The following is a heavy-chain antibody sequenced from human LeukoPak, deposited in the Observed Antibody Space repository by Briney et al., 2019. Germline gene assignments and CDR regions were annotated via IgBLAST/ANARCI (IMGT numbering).Heavy chain of an antibody. CDR1: GGSISSSSYY. J-gene: IGHJ4*02. Sequence: LETLSLTCTVSGGSISSSSYYWGWIRQPPGKGLEWIGSIYYSGSTYYNPSLKSRVTISVDTSKNQFSLKLSSVTAADMAVYYCARQKGDSSSWTFDYWGQGTLVTVSS. CDR2: IYYSGST. V-gene: IGHV4-39*01. D-gene: IGHD6-13*01. CDR3: ARQKGDSSSWTFDY.